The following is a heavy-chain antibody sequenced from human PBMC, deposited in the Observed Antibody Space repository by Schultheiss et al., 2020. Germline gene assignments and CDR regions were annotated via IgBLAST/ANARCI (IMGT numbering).Heavy chain of an antibody. CDR3: ARDRSGYDGEYYYYYMDV. D-gene: IGHD5-12*01. CDR1: GGSVSSGSYY. J-gene: IGHJ6*03. CDR2: VSYSGST. V-gene: IGHV4-61*01. Sequence: SETLSLTCTVSGGSVSSGSYYWSWIRQPPGKGLEWIGFVSYSGSTNYNPSLKSRVTISLDTSKNQFSLKLSSVTAADTAVYYCARDRSGYDGEYYYYYMDVWGKGTTVTV.